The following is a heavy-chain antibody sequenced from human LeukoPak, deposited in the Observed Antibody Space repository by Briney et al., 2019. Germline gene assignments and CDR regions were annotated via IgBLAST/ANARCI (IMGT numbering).Heavy chain of an antibody. CDR1: GYTFSGHY. V-gene: IGHV1-2*02. Sequence: ASVKVSCKASGYTFSGHYMHWVRQAPGQGLEWMGWINPNSGGTNYAQKFQGRVTMTRDTSISTAYMELSRLRSDDTAVYYCARDYYGSGSGSVLGIDPWGQGTLVTVSS. CDR3: ARDYYGSGSGSVLGIDP. J-gene: IGHJ5*02. CDR2: INPNSGGT. D-gene: IGHD3-10*01.